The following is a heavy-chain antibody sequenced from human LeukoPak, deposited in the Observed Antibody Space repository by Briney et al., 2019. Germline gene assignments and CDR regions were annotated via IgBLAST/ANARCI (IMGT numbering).Heavy chain of an antibody. Sequence: ASVKVSCKASGYTFTSYYMHWVRQAPGQGLEWMGIINPSGGSTSYAQKFQGRVTMTRDTSTSTVYMELSSLRSEDTAVCYCARDHADYYGSGSYYNERGSLDYWGQGTLVTVSS. CDR1: GYTFTSYY. CDR3: ARDHADYYGSGSYYNERGSLDY. V-gene: IGHV1-46*01. CDR2: INPSGGST. D-gene: IGHD3-10*01. J-gene: IGHJ4*02.